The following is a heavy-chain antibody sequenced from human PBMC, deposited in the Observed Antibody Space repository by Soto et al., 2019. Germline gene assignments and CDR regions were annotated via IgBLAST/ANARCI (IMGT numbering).Heavy chain of an antibody. V-gene: IGHV3-33*01. Sequence: GGSLRLSCAASGFTFSSYGMHWVRQAPGKGLEWVAVIWYDGSNKYNADSVKGRFTISRDNSKNTLYLRMNSLRAEDTAVYYCARTLYDSSGYHHFQHWGQGTLVTVSS. CDR3: ARTLYDSSGYHHFQH. D-gene: IGHD3-22*01. CDR2: IWYDGSNK. J-gene: IGHJ1*01. CDR1: GFTFSSYG.